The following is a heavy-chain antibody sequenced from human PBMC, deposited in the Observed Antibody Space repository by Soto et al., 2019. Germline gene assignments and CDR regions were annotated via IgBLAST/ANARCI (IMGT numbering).Heavy chain of an antibody. D-gene: IGHD1-26*01. Sequence: GASVKVSCKASGYTFTSYYMHWVRQAPGQGLEWMGIINPSGGSTSYAQKFQGRVTMTRDTSTSTAYMELSSLRSEDTAVYYCAAIPVGATTSNYFDYWGQGTLVTVSS. CDR1: GYTFTSYY. V-gene: IGHV1-46*01. CDR3: AAIPVGATTSNYFDY. CDR2: INPSGGST. J-gene: IGHJ4*02.